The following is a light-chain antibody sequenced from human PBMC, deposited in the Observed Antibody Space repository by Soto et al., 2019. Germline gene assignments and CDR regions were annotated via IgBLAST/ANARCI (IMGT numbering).Light chain of an antibody. CDR3: CTYAGHVPK. CDR1: TSDVAYYDL. J-gene: IGLJ2*01. Sequence: QSALTQPASVSGSPGQSITISCAGTTSDVAYYDLVSWYQQHPGRAPKLLIYEVDKRPSGISVRFSGFKSGATASLTISGLPPEDEAVYFCCTYAGHVPKFGGGTKLTVL. V-gene: IGLV2-23*02. CDR2: EVD.